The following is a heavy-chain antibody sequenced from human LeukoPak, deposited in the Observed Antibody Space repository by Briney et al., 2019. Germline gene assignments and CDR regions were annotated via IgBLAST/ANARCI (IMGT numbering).Heavy chain of an antibody. CDR3: ARAYYYDSSGYPTYYYYMVV. CDR2: ISSSGSTI. J-gene: IGHJ6*03. D-gene: IGHD3-22*01. CDR1: GFTFDDYG. Sequence: GGSLRLSCAASGFTFDDYGMSWVRQAPGKGLEGVSYISSSGSTIYYADSVKGRFTISRDNAKNSVYLQMNSLRAEDTAVYYYARAYYYDSSGYPTYYYYMVVWGKGTTVTISS. V-gene: IGHV3-48*03.